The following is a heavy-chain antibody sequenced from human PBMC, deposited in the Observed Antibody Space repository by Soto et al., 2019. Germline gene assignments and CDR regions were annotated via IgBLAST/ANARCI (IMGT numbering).Heavy chain of an antibody. CDR3: ARALRGYCDSTSCQGSLAY. D-gene: IGHD2-2*01. V-gene: IGHV3-11*01. CDR1: GFTFSDYY. Sequence: GGSLRLSCAASGFTFSDYYMGWIRQAPRKGPEWVSYISGSGRTIFYADSLKGRFTISRDNARNSLYLQMNSLGVEDTAVYYCARALRGYCDSTSCQGSLAYWGQGTLVTVSS. CDR2: ISGSGRTI. J-gene: IGHJ4*02.